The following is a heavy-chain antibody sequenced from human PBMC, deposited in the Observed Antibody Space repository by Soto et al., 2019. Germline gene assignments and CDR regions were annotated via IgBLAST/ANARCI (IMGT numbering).Heavy chain of an antibody. V-gene: IGHV3-48*02. CDR3: ARDPPPGWDYYDSSGYYPPGIFDY. J-gene: IGHJ4*02. D-gene: IGHD3-22*01. CDR2: ISSSSSTI. Sequence: GGSLRLSCAASGFTFSSYSMNWVRQAPGKGLEWVSYISSSSSTIYYADSVKGRFTISRDNAKNSLYLQMNSLRDADTAVYYCARDPPPGWDYYDSSGYYPPGIFDYWGQGTLVTVSS. CDR1: GFTFSSYS.